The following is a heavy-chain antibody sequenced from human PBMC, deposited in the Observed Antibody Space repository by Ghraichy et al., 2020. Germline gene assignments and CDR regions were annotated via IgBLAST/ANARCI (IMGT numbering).Heavy chain of an antibody. V-gene: IGHV1-3*01. CDR2: INAGNGNT. J-gene: IGHJ4*02. D-gene: IGHD1-26*01. CDR3: ARAPVGAVGAILDY. Sequence: ASVKVSCKASGYTFTSYAMHWVRQAPGQRLEWMGWINAGNGNTKYSQKFQGRVTITRDTSASTAYMELSRLRSDDTAVYYCARAPVGAVGAILDYWGQGTLVTVSS. CDR1: GYTFTSYA.